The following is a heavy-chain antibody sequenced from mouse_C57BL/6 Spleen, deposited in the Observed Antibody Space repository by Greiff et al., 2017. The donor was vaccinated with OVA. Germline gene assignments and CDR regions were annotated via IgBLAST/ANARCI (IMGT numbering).Heavy chain of an antibody. CDR1: GFTFSNYW. V-gene: IGHV6-3*01. D-gene: IGHD2-1*01. CDR2: IRLKSDNYAT. J-gene: IGHJ4*01. CDR3: TEELPYYYAMDY. Sequence: DVKLQESGGGLVQPGGSMKLSCVASGFTFSNYWMNWVRQSPEKGLEWVAQIRLKSDNYATHYAESVKGRFTISRDDSKSSVYLQMNNLRAEDTGIYYCTEELPYYYAMDYWGQGTSVTVSS.